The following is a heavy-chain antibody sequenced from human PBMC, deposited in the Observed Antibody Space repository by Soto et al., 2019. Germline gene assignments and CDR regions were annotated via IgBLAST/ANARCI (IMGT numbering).Heavy chain of an antibody. Sequence: QVQLVESGGGVVQPGRSLRLSCAASGFIFTSYGMHWVRQAPGKGPEWMALSLHDGSAEHYADSVKGRFTISRDNSKNTLYLQMNSLTAEDTAVYYCARSRDGYSFYFYYGMDGWGQGTTVTVSS. V-gene: IGHV3-30*03. J-gene: IGHJ6*02. CDR1: GFIFTSYG. CDR2: SLHDGSAE. CDR3: ARSRDGYSFYFYYGMDG. D-gene: IGHD4-4*01.